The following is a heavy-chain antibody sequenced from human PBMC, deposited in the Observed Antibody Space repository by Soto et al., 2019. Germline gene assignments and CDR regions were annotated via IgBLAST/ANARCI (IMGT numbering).Heavy chain of an antibody. J-gene: IGHJ4*02. D-gene: IGHD3-3*01. V-gene: IGHV3-73*02. CDR1: GFTFSGSA. CDR3: ARWVYDLCNGLPKGLAY. CDR2: IRSKANNYAT. Sequence: EVQLVESGGGLVQPGGSLTLSCAASGFTFSGSAMDWVRQASGKGLEWFGRIRSKANNYATTYVVSVKGRFTISRDDSGTTAYLQMYSLKTEDTGVYYWARWVYDLCNGLPKGLAYWGKGTVVTVSS.